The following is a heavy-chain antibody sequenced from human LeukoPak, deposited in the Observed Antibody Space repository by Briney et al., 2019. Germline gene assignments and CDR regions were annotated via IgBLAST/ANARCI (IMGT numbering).Heavy chain of an antibody. V-gene: IGHV3-53*01. Sequence: GGFLRLSCAASGFTVSTNYMNWVRQAPGKGLEWVSVLYSVGDTYFGDSVKGRFTISRDNSKNTLYLQMNSLRAEDTAVYYCAGTKNIAAAGRLDYWGQGTLVTVSS. CDR3: AGTKNIAAAGRLDY. CDR2: LYSVGDT. J-gene: IGHJ4*02. D-gene: IGHD6-13*01. CDR1: GFTVSTNY.